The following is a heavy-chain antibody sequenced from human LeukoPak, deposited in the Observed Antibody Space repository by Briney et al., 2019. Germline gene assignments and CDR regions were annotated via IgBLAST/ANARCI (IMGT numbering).Heavy chain of an antibody. D-gene: IGHD3-10*01. Sequence: SETLSLTCAVYGGSFSGYYWSWIRQPPGKGLEWIGEINHSGSTNYNPSLKSRVTISVDTSKNQFSLKLSSVTAADTAVYYCARSRDTMVRGVTNWGQGTLVTVSP. J-gene: IGHJ4*02. CDR2: INHSGST. CDR3: ARSRDTMVRGVTN. CDR1: GGSFSGYY. V-gene: IGHV4-34*01.